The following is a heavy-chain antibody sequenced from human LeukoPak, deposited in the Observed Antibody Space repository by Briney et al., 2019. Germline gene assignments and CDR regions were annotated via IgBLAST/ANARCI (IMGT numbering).Heavy chain of an antibody. Sequence: GGSLRLSCAASGFTFSSYAMSWVRQAPGKGLEWVSAISGSGGSTYYADSVRGRFTISRDNSKNTLYLQMNSLRAEDTAVYYCAKDGQNTIFGVVSVDYWGQGTLVTVSS. J-gene: IGHJ4*02. CDR1: GFTFSSYA. V-gene: IGHV3-23*01. D-gene: IGHD3-3*01. CDR3: AKDGQNTIFGVVSVDY. CDR2: ISGSGGST.